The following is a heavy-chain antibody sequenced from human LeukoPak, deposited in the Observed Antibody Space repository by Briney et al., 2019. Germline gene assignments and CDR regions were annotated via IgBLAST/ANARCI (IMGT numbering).Heavy chain of an antibody. CDR2: IYYSGST. V-gene: IGHV4-59*01. CDR3: ARDRLVVPYYYGMDV. Sequence: PSETLSLTCTVPGGSISSYYWSWIRQPPGKGLEWIGYIYYSGSTNYNPSLKSRVTISVDTSKNQFSLKLSSVTAADTAVYYCARDRLVVPYYYGMDVWGQGTTVTVSS. CDR1: GGSISSYY. D-gene: IGHD2-8*02. J-gene: IGHJ6*02.